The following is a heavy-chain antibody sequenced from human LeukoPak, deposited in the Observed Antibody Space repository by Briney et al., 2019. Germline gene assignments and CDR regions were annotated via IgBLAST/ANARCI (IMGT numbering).Heavy chain of an antibody. V-gene: IGHV3-23*01. CDR2: ISGSGGST. CDR1: GFTFSSYA. D-gene: IGHD2-21*01. Sequence: GGSLRLSCAASGFTFSSYAMSWVRQAPGKGLEWVSAISGSGGSTYYADSVKGRFTISRDNSKNTLYLQMNSLGAEDTAVYYCAKGVGGDYYATVGWGQGTMVTVSS. CDR3: AKGVGGDYYATVG. J-gene: IGHJ3*01.